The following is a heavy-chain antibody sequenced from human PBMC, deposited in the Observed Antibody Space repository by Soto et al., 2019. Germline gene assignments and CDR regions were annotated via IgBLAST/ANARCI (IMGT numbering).Heavy chain of an antibody. J-gene: IGHJ6*02. CDR2: IIPIFGTA. D-gene: IGHD5-12*01. V-gene: IGHV1-69*06. Sequence: SVKVSCKASGGTFSSYAISWVRQAPGQGLEWMGGIIPIFGTANYAQKFQGRVTITADKSTSTAYMELSSLRSEDTAVYYCARDRSGYSGYDHYYYGMDVCGQGTTVTVSS. CDR3: ARDRSGYSGYDHYYYGMDV. CDR1: GGTFSSYA.